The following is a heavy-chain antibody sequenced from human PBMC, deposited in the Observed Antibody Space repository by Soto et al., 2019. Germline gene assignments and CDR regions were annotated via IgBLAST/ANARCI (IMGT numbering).Heavy chain of an antibody. Sequence: GGSLRLSCAASRFTFSDYYMSWIRQAPGKGLEWVSYISSSSSYTNYADSVKGRFTISRDNAKNSLYLQMNSLRAEDTAVYYCARDEITMVRGVLDYWGQGTLVTVSS. CDR2: ISSSSSYT. V-gene: IGHV3-11*06. J-gene: IGHJ4*02. CDR3: ARDEITMVRGVLDY. CDR1: RFTFSDYY. D-gene: IGHD3-10*01.